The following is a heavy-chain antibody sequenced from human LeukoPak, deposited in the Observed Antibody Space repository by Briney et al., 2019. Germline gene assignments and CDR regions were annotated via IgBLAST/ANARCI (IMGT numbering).Heavy chain of an antibody. J-gene: IGHJ4*02. V-gene: IGHV1-2*02. D-gene: IGHD3-10*01. CDR3: ARARITMVRGDYRTFDY. Sequence: ASAKVSCKASGYTFTGYYMHWVRQAPGQGLEWMGWINPNSGGTNYAQKFQGRVTMTRDTSISTAYMELSRLRSDDTAVYHCARARITMVRGDYRTFDYWGQGTLVTVSS. CDR1: GYTFTGYY. CDR2: INPNSGGT.